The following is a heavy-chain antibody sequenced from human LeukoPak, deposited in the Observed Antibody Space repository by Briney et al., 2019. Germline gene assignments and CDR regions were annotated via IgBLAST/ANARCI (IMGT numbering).Heavy chain of an antibody. CDR2: ICSSSSYI. J-gene: IGHJ3*02. Sequence: PGGSLRLSCAASGFTFSSYSMNWVRQAPGKGLEWVSSICSSSSYIYYADSVKGRFTISRDNAKNSLYLQMNSLRAEDTAVYYCARDRMITIFGVVTLDAFDIWGQGTMVTVSS. CDR1: GFTFSSYS. V-gene: IGHV3-21*01. D-gene: IGHD3-3*01. CDR3: ARDRMITIFGVVTLDAFDI.